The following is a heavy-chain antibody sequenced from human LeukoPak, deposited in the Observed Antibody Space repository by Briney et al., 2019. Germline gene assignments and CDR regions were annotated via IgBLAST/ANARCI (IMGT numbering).Heavy chain of an antibody. CDR3: ARDCGGDCYNFDY. D-gene: IGHD2-21*02. J-gene: IGHJ4*02. CDR1: GFTFSSYA. Sequence: GGSLRLSCAASGFTFSSYAMHWVRQAPGKGPEWVAVISYDGSNKYYADSVKGRFTISRDNSKNTLYLQMNSLRAEDTAVYYCARDCGGDCYNFDYWGQGTLVTVSS. CDR2: ISYDGSNK. V-gene: IGHV3-30*04.